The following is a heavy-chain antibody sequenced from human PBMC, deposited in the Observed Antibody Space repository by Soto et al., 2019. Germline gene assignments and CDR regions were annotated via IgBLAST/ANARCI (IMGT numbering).Heavy chain of an antibody. CDR3: ARTTGASLTGTTGPNFFDT. V-gene: IGHV4-4*02. J-gene: IGHJ4*02. Sequence: QVHLQESGPGLVQPSGTLSLTCVVSNVSTSISHWWSWVRQPPGKVLEWIADIYHNALTFYNPSRESRATMSVDNSKSQFSLTLRSVTAAGTALYYCARTTGASLTGTTGPNFFDTWGQGTLVTVSS. CDR2: IYHNALT. D-gene: IGHD1-7*01. CDR1: NVSTSISHW.